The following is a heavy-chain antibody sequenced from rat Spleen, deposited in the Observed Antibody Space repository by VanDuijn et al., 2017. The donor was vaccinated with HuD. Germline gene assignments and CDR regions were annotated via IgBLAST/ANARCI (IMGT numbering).Heavy chain of an antibody. Sequence: EVQLVESGGGLVQPGRSLKLSCVASGFTFSDYGMNWIRHAPGKGLEWVAYISGSSGTIYCADTVKGRFTISRDNAKNTLYLQLTSLRSEDTALHYCARRDPLDYWGQGVMVTVSS. CDR1: GFTFSDYG. D-gene: IGHD3-8*01. J-gene: IGHJ2*01. CDR3: ARRDPLDY. CDR2: ISGSSGT. V-gene: IGHV5-34*01.